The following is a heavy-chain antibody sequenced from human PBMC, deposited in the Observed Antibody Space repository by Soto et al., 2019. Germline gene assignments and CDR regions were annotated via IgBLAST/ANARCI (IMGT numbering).Heavy chain of an antibody. J-gene: IGHJ5*02. V-gene: IGHV4-34*01. CDR1: GGSFSGYY. CDR3: ARGGDYDNLTGVQTSFDP. CDR2: INHSGST. Sequence: SETLSLACAVCGGSFSGYYWSWIRQPPGKGLEWIGEINHSGSTNYNPSLKSRVTISVDTSKNQFSLKLSSVTAADTAVYYCARGGDYDNLTGVQTSFDPWGQGTLVTVSS. D-gene: IGHD3-9*01.